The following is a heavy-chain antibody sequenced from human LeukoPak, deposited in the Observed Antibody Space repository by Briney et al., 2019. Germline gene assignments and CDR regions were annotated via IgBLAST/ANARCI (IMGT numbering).Heavy chain of an antibody. D-gene: IGHD4-23*01. V-gene: IGHV3-48*01. CDR1: GFTFNTYG. CDR3: ARETVGIDY. J-gene: IGHJ4*02. CDR2: ISSSSSTI. Sequence: GGSLRLSCAASGFTFNTYGMIWVRQAPGRGLEWVSYISSSSSTITYPDSVRGRFTISRDNAKNSLYLQMNSLRAEDTAVYYCARETVGIDYWGQGTLVTVSS.